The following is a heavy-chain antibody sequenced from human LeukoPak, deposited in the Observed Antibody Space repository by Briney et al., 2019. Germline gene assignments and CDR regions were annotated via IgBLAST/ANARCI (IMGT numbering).Heavy chain of an antibody. J-gene: IGHJ4*02. Sequence: GVSLRLSCAASGFTFSSYSMNWVRQAPGKGLEWVSSISSSSSYIYYADSVKGRFTISRDNAKNSLYLQMNSLRAKDTAVFYCARTFYTDVDTALLTSLDYWGQGTLVTVSS. CDR3: ARTFYTDVDTALLTSLDY. CDR2: ISSSSSYI. CDR1: GFTFSSYS. V-gene: IGHV3-21*01. D-gene: IGHD5-18*01.